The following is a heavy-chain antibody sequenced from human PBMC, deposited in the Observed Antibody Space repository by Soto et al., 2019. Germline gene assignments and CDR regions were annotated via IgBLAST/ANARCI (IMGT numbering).Heavy chain of an antibody. CDR1: GYTFTTFG. J-gene: IGHJ4*02. CDR2: IDPKNGNT. D-gene: IGHD2-2*01. V-gene: IGHV1-18*01. CDR3: AKEYCDSSRCYRPAY. Sequence: ASVKVSCKTSGYTFTTFGINCVRQPPGQGLEWMGWIDPKNGNTKDAQKFQGRVTMATDTSTSTAYMELRSLRSDDTAVYYCAKEYCDSSRCYRPAYWGQGALVPVSS.